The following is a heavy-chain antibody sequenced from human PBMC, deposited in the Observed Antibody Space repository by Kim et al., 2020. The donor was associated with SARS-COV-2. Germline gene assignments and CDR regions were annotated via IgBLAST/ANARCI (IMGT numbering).Heavy chain of an antibody. V-gene: IGHV3-21*01. J-gene: IGHJ4*02. CDR3: ARSSGCDY. CDR2: SSYK. D-gene: IGHD6-19*01. Sequence: SSYKYSADAVKDRFTISRDNAKNSLYLQMNSLRAEDTAVYYCARSSGCDYWGQGTLVTVSS.